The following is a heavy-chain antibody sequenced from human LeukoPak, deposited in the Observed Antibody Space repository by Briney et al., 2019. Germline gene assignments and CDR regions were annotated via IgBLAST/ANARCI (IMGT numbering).Heavy chain of an antibody. CDR1: GFTFSSYE. V-gene: IGHV3-15*01. D-gene: IGHD5-24*01. CDR2: IKTKTDGGIT. CDR3: TMRRDGYNSLPSLDY. Sequence: NPGGSLRLSCAASGFTFSSYEMNWVRQAPGKGLEWVGHIKTKTDGGITNYAAPVKGRFTISRDDSKNTLFLQMNSLKTEDTAVYYCTMRRDGYNSLPSLDYWGQGTLVTVSS. J-gene: IGHJ4*02.